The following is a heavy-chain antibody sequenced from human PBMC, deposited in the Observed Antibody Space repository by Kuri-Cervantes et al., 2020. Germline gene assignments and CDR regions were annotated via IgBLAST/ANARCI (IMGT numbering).Heavy chain of an antibody. CDR2: INHSGST. Sequence: SETLSLTCAVYGGSFSGHYWSWIRQPPGKGLEWIGEINHSGSTNYNPSLKSRVTISVDTSKNQFSLKLSSVTAADTAVYYCARGVLRYFDWLEYYFDYWGQGTLVTVSS. V-gene: IGHV4-34*01. CDR1: GGSFSGHY. CDR3: ARGVLRYFDWLEYYFDY. J-gene: IGHJ4*02. D-gene: IGHD3-9*01.